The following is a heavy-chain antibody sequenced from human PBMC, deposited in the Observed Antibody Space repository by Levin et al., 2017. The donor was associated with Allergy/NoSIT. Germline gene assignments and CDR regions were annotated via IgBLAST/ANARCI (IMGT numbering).Heavy chain of an antibody. Sequence: GESLKISCAASGFTFSSYSMNWVRQAPGKGLEWVSSISSSSSYIYYADSVKGRFTISRDNAKNSLYLQMNSLRAEDTAVYYCARGGGDYELGWGQGTLVTVSS. V-gene: IGHV3-21*01. CDR3: ARGGGDYELG. D-gene: IGHD4-17*01. CDR2: ISSSSSYI. J-gene: IGHJ4*02. CDR1: GFTFSSYS.